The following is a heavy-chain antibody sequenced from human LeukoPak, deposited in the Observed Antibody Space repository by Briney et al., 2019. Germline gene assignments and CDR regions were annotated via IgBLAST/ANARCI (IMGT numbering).Heavy chain of an antibody. CDR2: IHYSGST. CDR1: GGAISSGGYY. V-gene: IGHV4-61*08. CDR3: ARGDSSGYYSRYYFDY. D-gene: IGHD3-22*01. Sequence: SETLSLTCTVSGGAISSGGYYRSWIRQPPGKGLGWIGYIHYSGSTNYNPSLKSRVTISVDTSKNQFSLKLSSVTAADTAVYYCARGDSSGYYSRYYFDYWXQGTLVTVSS. J-gene: IGHJ4*02.